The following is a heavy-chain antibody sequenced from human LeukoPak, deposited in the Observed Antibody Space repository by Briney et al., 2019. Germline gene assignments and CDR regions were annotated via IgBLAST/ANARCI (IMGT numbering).Heavy chain of an antibody. J-gene: IGHJ3*02. CDR3: ARAAHVRYYRGAFDI. Sequence: ASVKVSCKTSGYIFTSYHIHWVRQAPGQGLEWMGIINPSGGSTNYAQKFQGRVTMTRDMSTSTVYMELTSLRFEDTAVYYCARAAHVRYYRGAFDIWGQGTMVTVSS. CDR1: GYIFTSYH. V-gene: IGHV1-46*01. D-gene: IGHD1-26*01. CDR2: INPSGGST.